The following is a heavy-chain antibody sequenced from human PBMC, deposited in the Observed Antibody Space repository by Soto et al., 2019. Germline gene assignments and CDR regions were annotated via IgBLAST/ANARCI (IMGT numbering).Heavy chain of an antibody. CDR1: GGSFSGYY. V-gene: IGHV4-34*01. D-gene: IGHD4-17*01. CDR3: ARASNYGDYEFDY. J-gene: IGHJ4*02. Sequence: QVQLQQWGAGLLKPSETLSLTCAVYGGSFSGYYWSWIRQPPGQGLEWIGEINHSGSTNYNPSLKSRVTISVDTSKNQFSLKLSSVTAADTAVYYFARASNYGDYEFDYWGQGTLVTVSS. CDR2: INHSGST.